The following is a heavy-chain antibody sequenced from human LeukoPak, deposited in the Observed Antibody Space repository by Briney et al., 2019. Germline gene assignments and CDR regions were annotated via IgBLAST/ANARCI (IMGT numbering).Heavy chain of an antibody. CDR1: CGSISGSSYF. D-gene: IGHD3-10*01. CDR2: IYYSGNT. V-gene: IGHV4-39*01. J-gene: IGHJ4*02. CDR3: ARLKEGIDY. Sequence: SETLSLTCAVACGSISGSSYFWGWIRQPPGKGLEWIGSIYYSGNTYYNPSLKSRVTISVDTSRNQFSLKLSSVTATDTAVYYCARLKEGIDYWGQGTLVTVSS.